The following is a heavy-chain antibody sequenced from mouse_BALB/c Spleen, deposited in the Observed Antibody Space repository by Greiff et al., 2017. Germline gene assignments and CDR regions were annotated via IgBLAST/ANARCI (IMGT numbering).Heavy chain of an antibody. CDR3: TRGHDDDRDWYFDV. V-gene: IGHV1-5*01. J-gene: IGHJ1*01. Sequence: EVKLMESGTVLARPGASVKMSCKASGYTFTSYWMHWVKQRPGQGLEWIGAIYPGNSDTSYNQKFKGKAKLTAVTSTSTAYMELSSLTNEDSAVYYGTRGHDDDRDWYFDVWGAGTTVTVSS. D-gene: IGHD2-12*01. CDR2: IYPGNSDT. CDR1: GYTFTSYW.